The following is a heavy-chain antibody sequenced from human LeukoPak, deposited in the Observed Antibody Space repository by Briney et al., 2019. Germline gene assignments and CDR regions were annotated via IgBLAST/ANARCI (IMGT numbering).Heavy chain of an antibody. CDR3: AKDPRPYYDVPVGY. D-gene: IGHD3-3*01. CDR1: GFRSCAYA. V-gene: IGHV3-23*01. Sequence: AGSLCFSSVEAGFRSCAYALSWVRQGQGMGLEWGSSLSCNVVTSFYADSVRGRFTNTTDLFTKTAHLEMKTMKSDDTAVYYCAKDPRPYYDVPVGYWGQGTLVTVSP. J-gene: IGHJ4*02. CDR2: LSCNVVTS.